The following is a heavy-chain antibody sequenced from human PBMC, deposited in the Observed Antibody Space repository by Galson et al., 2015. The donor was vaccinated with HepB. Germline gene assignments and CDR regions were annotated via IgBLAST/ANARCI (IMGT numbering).Heavy chain of an antibody. CDR2: IIPIFRTA. CDR1: GGTFNNYA. J-gene: IGHJ6*03. CDR3: ARAEGQYTNSYYYYMNV. Sequence: SVKVSCKASGGTFNNYAISWVRQAPGQGLEWMGGIIPIFRTAHYAQRFQGRVTITADESTNTAYMELSSPRSEDTAIYYCARAEGQYTNSYYYYMNVWGEGTTVTVSS. D-gene: IGHD2-2*02. V-gene: IGHV1-69*13.